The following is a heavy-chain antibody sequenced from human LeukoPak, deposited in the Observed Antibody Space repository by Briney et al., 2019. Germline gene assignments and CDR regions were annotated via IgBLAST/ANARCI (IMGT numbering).Heavy chain of an antibody. V-gene: IGHV4-39*07. CDR3: ARVYYSSSYDYWYFDL. J-gene: IGHJ2*01. Sequence: SETLSLTCTVSGGSISSSSYYWGWIRQPPGKGLEWIGSIYYSGSTNYNPSLKSRVTISVDTSKNQFSLKLSSVTAADTAVYYCARVYYSSSYDYWYFDLWGRGTLVTVSS. D-gene: IGHD6-13*01. CDR1: GGSISSSSYY. CDR2: IYYSGST.